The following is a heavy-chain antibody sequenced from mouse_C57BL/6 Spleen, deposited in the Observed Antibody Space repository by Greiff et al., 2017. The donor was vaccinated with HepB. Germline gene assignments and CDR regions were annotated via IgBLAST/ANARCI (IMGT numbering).Heavy chain of an antibody. V-gene: IGHV5-15*01. D-gene: IGHD2-5*01. J-gene: IGHJ1*03. CDR2: ISNLAYSI. CDR1: GFTFSDYG. Sequence: DVHLVESGGGLVQPGGSLKLSCAASGFTFSDYGMAWVRQAPRKGPEWVAFISNLAYSIYYADTVTGRFTISRENAKNTLYLEMSSLRSEDTAMYYCARSYSNFWYFDVWGTGTTVTVSS. CDR3: ARSYSNFWYFDV.